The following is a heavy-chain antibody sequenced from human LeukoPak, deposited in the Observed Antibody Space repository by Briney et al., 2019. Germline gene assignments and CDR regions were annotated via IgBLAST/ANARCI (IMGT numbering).Heavy chain of an antibody. D-gene: IGHD3-3*01. CDR1: GYTFTGYY. CDR2: INPNSGGT. J-gene: IGHJ3*02. CDR3: ARVKFFGVVTNALDI. V-gene: IGHV1-2*02. Sequence: ASVKVSCKASGYTFTGYYMHWVRQASGQGLEWMGWINPNSGGTNYAQKFQGRVTMTRDTSISTAYMELSRLRSDDTAVYYCARVKFFGVVTNALDIWGQGTMVTVSS.